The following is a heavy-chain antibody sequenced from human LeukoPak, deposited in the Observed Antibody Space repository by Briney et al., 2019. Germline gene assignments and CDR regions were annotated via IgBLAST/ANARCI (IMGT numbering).Heavy chain of an antibody. J-gene: IGHJ4*02. V-gene: IGHV3-7*01. Sequence: GGSLRLSCAASGFTFNDYGMNWVRQAPGKGLEWVANIKEDGSEKYYVDSVKGRFTISRDNAKNSLYLQMDRLRAEDTAVYYCARYSGTFRRFDYWGQGSLITVSS. D-gene: IGHD1-26*01. CDR2: IKEDGSEK. CDR3: ARYSGTFRRFDY. CDR1: GFTFNDYG.